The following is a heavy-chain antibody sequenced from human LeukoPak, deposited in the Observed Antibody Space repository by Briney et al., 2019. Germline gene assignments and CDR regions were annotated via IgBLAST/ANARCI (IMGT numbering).Heavy chain of an antibody. D-gene: IGHD3-10*01. CDR3: VKGRTYFYGSGSYIFDY. J-gene: IGHJ4*02. V-gene: IGHV3-64D*09. CDR1: GFSFSNYA. Sequence: GGSLRLSCSASGFSFSNYAMYWVRQAPGKGLEYVSAISGNGGSTYYADSVKGRFIISRDNSKNTLYLHMSSLRAEDTAVYYCVKGRTYFYGSGSYIFDYWGQGTLVTVSS. CDR2: ISGNGGST.